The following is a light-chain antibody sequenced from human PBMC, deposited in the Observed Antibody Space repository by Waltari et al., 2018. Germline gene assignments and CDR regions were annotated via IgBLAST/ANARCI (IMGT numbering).Light chain of an antibody. CDR1: QSVSRA. V-gene: IGKV3-20*01. Sequence: EIVLTQSPGSLSSYPGERVTLSCRASQSVSRALAWYQQKPGPAPRLLIFGASNRATGIPDRFSGSGSETDFSLTISRLEPEDFAVYYCQHYVRLPATFGRGTKVEIK. CDR2: GAS. CDR3: QHYVRLPAT. J-gene: IGKJ1*01.